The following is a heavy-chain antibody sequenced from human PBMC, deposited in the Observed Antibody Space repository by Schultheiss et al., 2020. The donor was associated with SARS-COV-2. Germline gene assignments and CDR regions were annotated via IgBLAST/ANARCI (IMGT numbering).Heavy chain of an antibody. CDR3: ARGRSWTDY. J-gene: IGHJ4*02. D-gene: IGHD1-26*01. Sequence: GGSLRLSCAASGFTFSSYAMHWVRQAPGKGLEWVSAISGSGGSTGYADSVKGRFTISRDNAKNSLYLQMNSLRAEDTALYYCARGRSWTDYWGQGTLVTVAS. V-gene: IGHV3-20*04. CDR2: ISGSGGST. CDR1: GFTFSSYA.